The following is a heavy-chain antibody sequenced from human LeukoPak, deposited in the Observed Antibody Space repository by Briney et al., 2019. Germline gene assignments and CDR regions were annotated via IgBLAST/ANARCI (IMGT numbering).Heavy chain of an antibody. D-gene: IGHD3-9*01. CDR3: ARDSSRRPQNYDIATSFSTDY. J-gene: IGHJ4*02. CDR1: GYTFTDYY. CDR2: INPKIGGT. Sequence: ASVKVSCKASGYTFTDYYIHWVRQAPGQGLEWMGWINPKIGGTNYARRFQGRVSMTSDTSITTAYVELRRVTSDDTAVYYCARDSSRRPQNYDIATSFSTDYWGQGTLVTVSS. V-gene: IGHV1-2*02.